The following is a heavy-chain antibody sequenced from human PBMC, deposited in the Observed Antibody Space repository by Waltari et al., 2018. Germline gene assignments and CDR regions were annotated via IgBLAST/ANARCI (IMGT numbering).Heavy chain of an antibody. V-gene: IGHV3-21*03. CDR3: ARALTTPNDY. J-gene: IGHJ4*02. D-gene: IGHD4-17*01. Sequence: EVQLVESGGGLVKPGGSLRLSCEASGFTISGFGMGWVRQAPGKGLEWVSSTTNSNTYIDYADSVKGRFTVSIDNAKNSLYLQMNSLRADDTAVYFCARALTTPNDYWGQGTLVTVSS. CDR2: TTNSNTYI. CDR1: GFTISGFG.